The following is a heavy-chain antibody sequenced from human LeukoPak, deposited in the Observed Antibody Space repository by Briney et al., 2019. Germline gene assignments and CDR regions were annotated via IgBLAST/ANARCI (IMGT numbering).Heavy chain of an antibody. CDR1: GGSISSSSYY. CDR2: IYYSRST. Sequence: SETLSLTCTVSGGSISSSSYYWGWIRQPPGKGLEWIGSIYYSRSTYYNPSLKSRVTISVDTSKNQFSLKLSSVTAADTAVYYCARDPGGASDYWGQGTLVTVSS. V-gene: IGHV4-39*07. J-gene: IGHJ4*02. D-gene: IGHD3-10*01. CDR3: ARDPGGASDY.